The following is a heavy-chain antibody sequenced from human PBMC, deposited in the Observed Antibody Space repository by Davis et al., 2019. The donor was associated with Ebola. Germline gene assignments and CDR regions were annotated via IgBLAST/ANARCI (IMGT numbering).Heavy chain of an antibody. CDR1: GGSFSGYY. CDR2: INHSGST. CDR3: ARVGGIVVVPAAMRYYYGMDV. Sequence: MPSETLSLTCAVSGGSFSGYYLSWIRQPPGKGLEWIGEINHSGSTTYNPSLKSRVPISVDTSKNQFSLKLSSVTAADTAVYYCARVGGIVVVPAAMRYYYGMDVWGQGTTVTVSS. V-gene: IGHV4-34*01. D-gene: IGHD2-2*01. J-gene: IGHJ6*02.